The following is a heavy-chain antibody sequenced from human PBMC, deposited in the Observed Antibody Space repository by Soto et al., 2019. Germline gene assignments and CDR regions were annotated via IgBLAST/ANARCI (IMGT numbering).Heavy chain of an antibody. CDR1: GYTFRRFG. CDR2: IDPNNGHT. Sequence: QVQLVQSGAEVKEPGASVKVSCKASGYTFRRFGISWVRQAPGQGLEWMGWIDPNNGHTKDAQKFQDRLTMTTDTYTTTAYMELRSLRSDDTAVYYCAKEYCDSSRCYLPDYLGQGALVIVSS. J-gene: IGHJ4*02. CDR3: AKEYCDSSRCYLPDY. V-gene: IGHV1-18*04. D-gene: IGHD2-2*01.